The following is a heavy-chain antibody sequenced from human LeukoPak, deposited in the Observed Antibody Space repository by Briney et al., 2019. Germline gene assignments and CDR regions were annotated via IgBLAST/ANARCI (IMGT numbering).Heavy chain of an antibody. CDR2: ITTSDGNT. CDR3: AKDGGLWVSAHWGDS. J-gene: IGHJ4*02. Sequence: GGSPRLSCAASGFTFSSYTMSWVRQAPGKGLEWVSTITTSDGNTYYADSVKGRFTVSRDNSKNTLYLQMNSLRAEDTAVYYCAKDGGLWVSAHWGDSWGRGTLVTVSS. CDR1: GFTFSSYT. V-gene: IGHV3-23*01. D-gene: IGHD7-27*01.